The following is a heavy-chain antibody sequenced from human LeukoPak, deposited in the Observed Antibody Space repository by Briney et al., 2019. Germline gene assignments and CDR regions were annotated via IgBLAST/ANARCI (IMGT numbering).Heavy chain of an antibody. V-gene: IGHV1-69*01. J-gene: IGHJ3*02. CDR3: ARPRPDYGGNANDAFDI. CDR1: GGTFSSYA. D-gene: IGHD4-23*01. CDR2: IIPIFGTA. Sequence: SVKVSCKASGGTFSSYAISWVRQAPGQGLEWMGGIIPIFGTANYAQKFQGRVTITADESTSTAYMELSSLRSEDTAVYYCARPRPDYGGNANDAFDIWGQGTMVTVSS.